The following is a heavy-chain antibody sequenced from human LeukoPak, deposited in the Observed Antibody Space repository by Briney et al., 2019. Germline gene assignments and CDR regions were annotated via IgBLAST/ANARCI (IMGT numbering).Heavy chain of an antibody. V-gene: IGHV4-34*01. J-gene: IGHJ4*02. CDR3: ARGLDYYDSSGYRLPALGY. Sequence: SETLSLTCAVYGVSFSGYYWSWIRQPPGKGLGGMGEINHSGSTNYNPSLKSRVTISVDTSKNQFSLTLSSVTAADTAVYYCARGLDYYDSSGYRLPALGYWGQGTLVTVSS. D-gene: IGHD3-22*01. CDR2: INHSGST. CDR1: GVSFSGYY.